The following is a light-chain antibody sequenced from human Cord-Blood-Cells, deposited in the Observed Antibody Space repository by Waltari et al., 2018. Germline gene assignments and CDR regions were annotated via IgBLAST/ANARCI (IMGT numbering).Light chain of an antibody. V-gene: IGLV1-44*01. CDR2: STN. Sequence: QSVLTQPTSASGTPGQRVTISCSGSSSNIGSNNVNWYQQLPGTAPKLLIYSTNQRPSGVPDGFSGSKSGTSASLAISGLQSEDEADYYCAAWDDSLNGYVFGTGTKVTVL. J-gene: IGLJ1*01. CDR1: SSNIGSNN. CDR3: AAWDDSLNGYV.